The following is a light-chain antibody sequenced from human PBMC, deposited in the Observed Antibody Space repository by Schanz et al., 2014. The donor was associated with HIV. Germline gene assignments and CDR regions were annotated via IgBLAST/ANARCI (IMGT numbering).Light chain of an antibody. CDR3: SSYSVYGARGVI. CDR1: STDIGDDNY. J-gene: IGLJ1*01. V-gene: IGLV2-14*03. Sequence: QSVLAQPASMSASPGQSITISCVGSSTDIGDDNYVSWYQHHPGTAPKLLIYDVNIRPSGVSDRFAGSKSGNTASLRISGLQPEDEADYYCSSYSVYGARGVIFGSGTKLTVL. CDR2: DVN.